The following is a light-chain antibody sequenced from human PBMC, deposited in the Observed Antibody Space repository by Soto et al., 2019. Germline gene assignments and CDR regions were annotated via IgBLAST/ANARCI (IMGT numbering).Light chain of an antibody. V-gene: IGLV2-14*03. J-gene: IGLJ2*01. CDR2: DVS. CDR1: ISDVGGYNY. CDR3: SSYTSTSTLVI. Sequence: QSALTQPASVSGSPGQSITISCTGTISDVGGYNYVAWYQQYAGKAPKLMIYDVSNRPSGVSNRFSGSKSDSTAFLTISGLQAEDEADYYCSSYTSTSTLVIFGGGTKVTVL.